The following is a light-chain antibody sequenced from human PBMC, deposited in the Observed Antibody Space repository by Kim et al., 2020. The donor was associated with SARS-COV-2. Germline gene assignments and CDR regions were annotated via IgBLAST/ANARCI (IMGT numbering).Light chain of an antibody. CDR3: NPRDSSGNHWV. CDR2: GKN. CDR1: RLPTYD. Sequence: SSELTQDPAADVTFARPNCIHIPRARLPTYDANWYQQKPGQAPVLVIYGKNNRPSGIPDRSSGLIPGNTASLTITGAQAEDEADYYCNPRDSSGNHWVFG. V-gene: IGLV3-19*01. J-gene: IGLJ3*02.